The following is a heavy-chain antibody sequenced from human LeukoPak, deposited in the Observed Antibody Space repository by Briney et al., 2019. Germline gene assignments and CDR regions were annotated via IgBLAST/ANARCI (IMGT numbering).Heavy chain of an antibody. V-gene: IGHV4-4*07. CDR3: ARAPEFSSGWLLDY. J-gene: IGHJ4*02. D-gene: IGHD3-22*01. CDR1: GGSISGYY. CDR2: IHNSGST. Sequence: SETLSLTCTVSGGSISGYYWSWIRQPAEKGLEWIGRIHNSGSTNYNPSLMSRVNMSVDTSKHQFSLKLSSVTAADTAVYYCARAPEFSSGWLLDYWGQGTLVTVSS.